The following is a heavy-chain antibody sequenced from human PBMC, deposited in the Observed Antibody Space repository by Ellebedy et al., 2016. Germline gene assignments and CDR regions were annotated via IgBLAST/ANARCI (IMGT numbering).Heavy chain of an antibody. V-gene: IGHV3-30-3*01. CDR3: ARALGATPGYYYGMDV. J-gene: IGHJ6*02. Sequence: GGSLRLSXAASGFTFNRYAMHWIRLPPGKGLEWVATISHDGGTKYYADSVKGRFTVSRDNSRNTVSLQMDSLRAEDTAVFYCARALGATPGYYYGMDVWGQGTTVTVSS. CDR1: GFTFNRYA. D-gene: IGHD1-26*01. CDR2: ISHDGGTK.